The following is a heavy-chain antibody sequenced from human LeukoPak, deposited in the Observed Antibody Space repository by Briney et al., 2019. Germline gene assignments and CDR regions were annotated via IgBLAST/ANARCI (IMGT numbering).Heavy chain of an antibody. Sequence: SETLSLTCTVSGDSISSGDYSWGWIRQPSGKGLEWIGSIYHSGSTYYNPSLKSRVTISVDTSKNQFSLKLSSVTAADTAVYYCASLYSSGFRFDYWGQGTLVTVSS. D-gene: IGHD6-19*01. CDR2: IYHSGST. J-gene: IGHJ4*02. CDR3: ASLYSSGFRFDY. V-gene: IGHV4-30-2*03. CDR1: GDSISSGDYS.